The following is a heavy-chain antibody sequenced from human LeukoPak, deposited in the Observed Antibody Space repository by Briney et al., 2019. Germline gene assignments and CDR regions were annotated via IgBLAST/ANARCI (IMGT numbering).Heavy chain of an antibody. CDR1: GFTVSSNY. Sequence: GGSLRLSCAASGFTVSSNYMSWVRQAPGKGLEWVSVIYSGGSTYYADSVKGRFTISRDNSKNTLYLQMNSLRAEDTAVYYCARGKRAYSSSWPNFDYWGQGTLVTVSS. J-gene: IGHJ4*02. D-gene: IGHD6-13*01. CDR2: IYSGGST. CDR3: ARGKRAYSSSWPNFDY. V-gene: IGHV3-53*01.